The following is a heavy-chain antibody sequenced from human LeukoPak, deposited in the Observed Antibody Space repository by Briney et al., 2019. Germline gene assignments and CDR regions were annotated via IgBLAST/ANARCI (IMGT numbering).Heavy chain of an antibody. J-gene: IGHJ2*01. CDR3: AKGPRAGLRYWFFVL. CDR2: VSGSGAGT. Sequence: GGSLRLSCAASGLTFNTYAMSWVRQAPGKGLQWVSTVSGSGAGTFYGDSVKGRFTISRDNSNNTLFLQMNSLSADDTAVYFLAKGPRAGLRYWFFVLGGRGSLVTVSS. CDR1: GLTFNTYA. V-gene: IGHV3-23*01. D-gene: IGHD2-21*02.